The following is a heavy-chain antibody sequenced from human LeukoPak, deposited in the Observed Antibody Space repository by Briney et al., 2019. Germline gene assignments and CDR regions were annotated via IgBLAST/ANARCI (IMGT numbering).Heavy chain of an antibody. CDR3: ARDYSGTYYGAFDI. CDR2: IYYSGST. Sequence: SETLSLTGTVSSDSINSYYWSWIRQPPGKGLEWIGYIYYSGSTNYNPSLKSRVTISVDTSKNQFSLKLSSVTAADTAVYYCARDYSGTYYGAFDIWGPGTTVTVSS. D-gene: IGHD1-26*01. CDR1: SDSINSYY. J-gene: IGHJ3*02. V-gene: IGHV4-59*01.